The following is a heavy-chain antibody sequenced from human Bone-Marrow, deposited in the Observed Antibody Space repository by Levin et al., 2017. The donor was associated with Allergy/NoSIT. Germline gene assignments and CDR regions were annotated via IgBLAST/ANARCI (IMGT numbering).Heavy chain of an antibody. CDR1: GFIFSNYG. D-gene: IGHD6-19*01. J-gene: IGHJ4*01. CDR3: ARDLLAHNSGWPYYFEF. Sequence: GGSLRLSCEASGFIFSNYGMHWVRQAPGKGLEWVALIWFDGSNRYYADSVKGRFTISRDNSENTVYLQMNSLRPDDTAVYFCARDLLAHNSGWPYYFEFWGQGTLVTVSS. CDR2: IWFDGSNR. V-gene: IGHV3-33*01.